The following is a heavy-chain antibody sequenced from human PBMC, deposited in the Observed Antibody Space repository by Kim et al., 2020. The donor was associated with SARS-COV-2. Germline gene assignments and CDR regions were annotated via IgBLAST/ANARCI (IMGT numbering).Heavy chain of an antibody. J-gene: IGHJ1*01. V-gene: IGHV3-23*01. CDR1: GITFANYG. D-gene: IGHD3-10*01. CDR3: LDYHRSGSHGFH. Sequence: GGSLRLSCAASGITFANYGVTWVRQAPGKGLEWVSSIRGNDGATYYVDSVRGRFTISRDNSKNTMYLQLSNMRAEDTATYYCLDYHRSGSHGFHWGQGAL. CDR2: IRGNDGAT.